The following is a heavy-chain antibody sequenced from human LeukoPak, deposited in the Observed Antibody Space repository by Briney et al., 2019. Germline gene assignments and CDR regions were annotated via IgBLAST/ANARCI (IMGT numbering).Heavy chain of an antibody. CDR3: ARGVGTTTFDY. Sequence: ASVKVSCKASGYTFTSYYMHWVRQAPGQGLEWMGIINPSGGSTTYAQKFQGRVTMTRDTSTSTVYMELSSLGSEDTVVYYCARGVGTTTFDYWGQGTLVTISS. V-gene: IGHV1-46*01. CDR2: INPSGGST. CDR1: GYTFTSYY. J-gene: IGHJ4*02. D-gene: IGHD1-26*01.